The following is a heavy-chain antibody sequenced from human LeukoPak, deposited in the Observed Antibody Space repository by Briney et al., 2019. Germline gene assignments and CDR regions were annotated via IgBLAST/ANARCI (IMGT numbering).Heavy chain of an antibody. CDR1: GYTLTELS. D-gene: IGHD6-19*01. CDR2: FNPEDGRT. Sequence: ASVKVSCKVSGYTLTELSVHWVRQTPGKGLEWMGGFNPEDGRTIYAQNFQGRVTMTEDTSTDTVYMELSSLKSEDTAVYYCATVSLMSVAPDNWFDPXXXGTLVTVSS. J-gene: IGHJ5*02. V-gene: IGHV1-24*01. CDR3: ATVSLMSVAPDNWFDP.